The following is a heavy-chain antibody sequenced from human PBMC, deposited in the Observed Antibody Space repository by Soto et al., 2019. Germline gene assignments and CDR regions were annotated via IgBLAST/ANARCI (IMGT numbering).Heavy chain of an antibody. D-gene: IGHD6-6*01. CDR2: ISYDGSNK. V-gene: IGHV3-30*18. CDR1: GFTFSSYG. Sequence: PGGSLRLSCPASGFTFSSYGMHWVRQAPGKGLEWVAVISYDGSNKYYADSVKGRFTISRDNSKNTLYLQMNSLRAEDTAVYYCAKEKGQYSSSSVGYYYYYYMDVWGKVTTVTVSS. CDR3: AKEKGQYSSSSVGYYYYYYMDV. J-gene: IGHJ6*03.